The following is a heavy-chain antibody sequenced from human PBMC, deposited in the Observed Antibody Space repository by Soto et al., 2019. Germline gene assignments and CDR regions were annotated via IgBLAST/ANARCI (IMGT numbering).Heavy chain of an antibody. D-gene: IGHD5-18*01. Sequence: PGGSLRLSCAASGFTFSNAWMSWVRQAPAKGLEWVGRIKSKTDGGTTDYAAPVQGRFTISRDDSKNTLYLQMNSLKTEDTAVYYCTTDLYSYGLLRFDYWGQGTLVTVSS. CDR2: IKSKTDGGTT. CDR3: TTDLYSYGLLRFDY. CDR1: GFTFSNAW. J-gene: IGHJ4*02. V-gene: IGHV3-15*01.